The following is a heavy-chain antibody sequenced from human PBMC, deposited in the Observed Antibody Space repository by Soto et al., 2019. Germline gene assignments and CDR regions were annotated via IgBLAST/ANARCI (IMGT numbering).Heavy chain of an antibody. V-gene: IGHV1-2*04. D-gene: IGHD6-6*01. J-gene: IGHJ4*02. CDR1: GYTFTGDY. Sequence: GASVKVSCKASGYTFTGDYMHWVRQAPGQGLEWMGWTNPNSGGTNYAQKFQGWVTMTRDTSISTAYMELSRLRSDDTAVYYCGRDGSSSADYFDYWGQGTLVTVSS. CDR3: GRDGSSSADYFDY. CDR2: TNPNSGGT.